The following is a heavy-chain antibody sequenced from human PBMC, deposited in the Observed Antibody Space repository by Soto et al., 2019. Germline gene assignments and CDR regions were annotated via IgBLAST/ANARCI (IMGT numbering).Heavy chain of an antibody. CDR1: GGSINHYY. CDR3: ARHLGYCSGGSCFSDRYSYGMYA. Sequence: SETLSLTCTGSGGSINHYYWTWIRQPPGKGLEWMGYIYYSGTTTNYNPSLKSRVTLSVDTSKNQFSLKLSSVTAADTAVYYCARHLGYCSGGSCFSDRYSYGMYALCLGNTVTVSS. CDR2: IYYSGTTT. D-gene: IGHD2-15*01. J-gene: IGHJ6*02. V-gene: IGHV4-59*08.